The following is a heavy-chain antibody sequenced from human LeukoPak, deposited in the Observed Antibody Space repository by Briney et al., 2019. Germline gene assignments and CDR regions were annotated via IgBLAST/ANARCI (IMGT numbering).Heavy chain of an antibody. CDR3: AREGYCSATNCYPDY. V-gene: IGHV1-18*01. J-gene: IGHJ4*02. CDR2: ISAYNGNT. D-gene: IGHD2-2*01. CDR1: GYTFTSYG. Sequence: ASVKVSCKASGYTFTSYGISWVRQAPGQGLEWMGWISAYNGNTNYAQKLQGRVTMATDTSTSTAYMELRSLRSDDTAVYYCAREGYCSATNCYPDYWGQGTLVTVSS.